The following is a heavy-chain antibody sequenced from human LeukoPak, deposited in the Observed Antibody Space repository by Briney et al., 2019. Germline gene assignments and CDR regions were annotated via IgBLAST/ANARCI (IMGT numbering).Heavy chain of an antibody. V-gene: IGHV3-33*08. Sequence: GGSLRLSCVVSGLTLSNHWMHWVRQAPGKGLEWVAVIWYDGSNKYYADSVKGRFTISRDNSKNTLYLQMNSLRAEDTAVYYCARGGPRLYCSGGSCYSAGGAFDIWGQGTMVTVSS. CDR2: IWYDGSNK. D-gene: IGHD2-15*01. J-gene: IGHJ3*02. CDR1: GLTLSNHW. CDR3: ARGGPRLYCSGGSCYSAGGAFDI.